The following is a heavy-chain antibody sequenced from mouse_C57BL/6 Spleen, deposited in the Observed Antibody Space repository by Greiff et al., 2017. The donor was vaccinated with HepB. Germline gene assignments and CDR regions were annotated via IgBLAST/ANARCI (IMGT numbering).Heavy chain of an antibody. CDR2: IYPGDGDT. D-gene: IGHD2-13*01. J-gene: IGHJ2*01. CDR3: ARGEYSGLNGYYDY. CDR1: GYAFSSSW. V-gene: IGHV1-82*01. Sequence: QVQLQQSGPELVKPGASVKISCKASGYAFSSSWMNWVKQRPGKGLEWIGRIYPGDGDTNYNGKFKGKATLTVDKSSSTAYMQLSSLTSEDSAVYVCARGEYSGLNGYYDYWGQGTTLTVSS.